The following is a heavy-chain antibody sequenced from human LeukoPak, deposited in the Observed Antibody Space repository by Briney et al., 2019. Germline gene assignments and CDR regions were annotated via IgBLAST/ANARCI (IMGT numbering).Heavy chain of an antibody. CDR1: GYTFTGYY. D-gene: IGHD6-13*01. CDR3: ARGSSRDYYFDY. V-gene: IGHV1-2*02. J-gene: IGHJ4*02. CDR2: INPNSGGT. Sequence: ASVKVSCKASGYTFTGYYMHWVRQAPGQGLEWMGWINPNSGGTNYAQKFQGRVTMTMDTSISTAYMELSRLRSDDTAVYYCARGSSRDYYFDYWGQGTLVTVSS.